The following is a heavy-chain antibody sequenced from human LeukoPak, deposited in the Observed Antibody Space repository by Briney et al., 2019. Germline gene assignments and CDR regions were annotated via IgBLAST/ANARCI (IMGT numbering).Heavy chain of an antibody. J-gene: IGHJ3*02. Sequence: SETLSLTCAVYGGSFSGYYWSWIRQPPGKGLEWIGEINHSGSTNYNPSLKSRVTISVDTSKNQFSLKLSSVTAADTAVYYCARQPIGGYCSSTSCYRNAFDIWGQGTMVTVSS. V-gene: IGHV4-34*01. CDR1: GGSFSGYY. CDR2: INHSGST. CDR3: ARQPIGGYCSSTSCYRNAFDI. D-gene: IGHD2-2*01.